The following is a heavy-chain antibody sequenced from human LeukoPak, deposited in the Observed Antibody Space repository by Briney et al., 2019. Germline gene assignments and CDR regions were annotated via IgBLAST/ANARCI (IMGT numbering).Heavy chain of an antibody. Sequence: PSETLSLTCTVSGGSISSYYWSWIRQPSGKGLEWIGHIYGSGSTNYNPSLKSRVTLSVDTSKNQFSLKLSSVTAADTALYYCAREGTSGTHLNWFDPWGQGTLVTVSP. CDR3: AREGTSGTHLNWFDP. V-gene: IGHV4-59*01. CDR2: IYGSGST. CDR1: GGSISSYY. D-gene: IGHD1-1*01. J-gene: IGHJ5*02.